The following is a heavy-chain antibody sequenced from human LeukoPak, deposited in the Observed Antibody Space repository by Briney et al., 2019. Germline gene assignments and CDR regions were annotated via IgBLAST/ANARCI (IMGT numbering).Heavy chain of an antibody. V-gene: IGHV4-59*08. CDR3: AGHRGYGQLEFDY. CDR2: IYYSGST. Sequence: SETLSLTCTVSGGSISSYYWSWIRQPPGKGLEWIGYIYYSGSTNYNPSLKSRVTISVDTSKNQFSLKLSSVTAADTAVYYCAGHRGYGQLEFDYWGQGTLVTVSS. CDR1: GGSISSYY. J-gene: IGHJ4*02. D-gene: IGHD6-25*01.